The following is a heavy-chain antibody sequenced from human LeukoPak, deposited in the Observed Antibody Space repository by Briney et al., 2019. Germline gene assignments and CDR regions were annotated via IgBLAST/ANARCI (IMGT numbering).Heavy chain of an antibody. D-gene: IGHD2-8*01. J-gene: IGHJ5*02. Sequence: SETLSLTCTVSGGSLSSYFWSWIRQPAGKGLEWMGRIYTSGSTNYNPSLKSRATTSVETTKTKSSLMLSCVTAAATTGCCCARNGWISNNRFDPLGQGTPVSVSS. CDR3: ARNGWISNNRFDP. V-gene: IGHV4-4*07. CDR1: GGSLSSYF. CDR2: IYTSGST.